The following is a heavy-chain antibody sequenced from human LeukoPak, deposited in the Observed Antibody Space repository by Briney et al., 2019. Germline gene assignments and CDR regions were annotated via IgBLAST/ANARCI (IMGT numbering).Heavy chain of an antibody. CDR3: AQPRGGIVGATIDY. J-gene: IGHJ4*02. Sequence: SVKVSCKASGGTFSSYAISWVRQAPGQGLEWMGGIIPIFGTANYAQKFQGRVTITADESTSTAYMELSSLRSEDTAVYYCAQPRGGIVGATIDYWGQGTLVTVSS. D-gene: IGHD1-26*01. V-gene: IGHV1-69*13. CDR2: IIPIFGTA. CDR1: GGTFSSYA.